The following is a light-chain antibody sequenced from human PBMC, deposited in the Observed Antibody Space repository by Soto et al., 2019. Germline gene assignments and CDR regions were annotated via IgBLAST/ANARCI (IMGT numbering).Light chain of an antibody. J-gene: IGKJ1*01. V-gene: IGKV2-28*01. CDR3: MQGLQNPKT. Sequence: DIVMTQSPLSLPVTPGEPASISCRSSQSLLHSNGYKYLDWYLQQPGQSPQLLIYLGSNRASGVADRFSGSGSGTDFTLRISRVEAEDVGIYYCMQGLQNPKTFGQGTKVEIK. CDR1: QSLLHSNGYKY. CDR2: LGS.